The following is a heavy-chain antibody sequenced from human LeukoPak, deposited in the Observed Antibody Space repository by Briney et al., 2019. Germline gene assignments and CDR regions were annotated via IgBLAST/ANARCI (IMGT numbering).Heavy chain of an antibody. CDR2: VNPNSGDT. Sequence: ASVKVSCKASGYTFTAYYLHWVRQAPGQGLEWMGWVNPNSGDTKYAQIFQGRVTMTRDTLSSTVYVELSSLRFDDTAVYYCARDGELGWFDPWGQGSLVSVSS. D-gene: IGHD7-27*01. J-gene: IGHJ5*02. V-gene: IGHV1-2*02. CDR1: GYTFTAYY. CDR3: ARDGELGWFDP.